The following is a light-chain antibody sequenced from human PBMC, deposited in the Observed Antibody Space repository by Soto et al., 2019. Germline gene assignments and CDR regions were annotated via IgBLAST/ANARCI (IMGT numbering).Light chain of an antibody. CDR1: SSDVGGYNY. CDR3: SSYTSSSTLV. CDR2: DVS. J-gene: IGLJ2*01. V-gene: IGLV2-14*01. Sequence: QSALTQPASVSGSPGQSITISCTGTSSDVGGYNYVSWYQQHPGKAPKLMIYDVSNRPSGVSTRFSGSKSGNTASLTISGLQAEDEADYYFSSYTSSSTLVFGGGPKVTVL.